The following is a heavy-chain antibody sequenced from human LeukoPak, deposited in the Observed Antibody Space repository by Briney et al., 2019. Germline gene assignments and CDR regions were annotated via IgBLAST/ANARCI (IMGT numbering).Heavy chain of an antibody. D-gene: IGHD3-10*01. V-gene: IGHV3-21*01. Sequence: PGGSLRLSCAASGFTFSSYSMNWVRQAPGKGLEWVSSISSTSLYIYYADSVKGRFTISRDNAKNSLYLQMNSLKAEDTAVYYCARDRAPGSGSYDAFDIWGQGTMVTVSS. CDR3: ARDRAPGSGSYDAFDI. CDR1: GFTFSSYS. J-gene: IGHJ3*02. CDR2: ISSTSLYI.